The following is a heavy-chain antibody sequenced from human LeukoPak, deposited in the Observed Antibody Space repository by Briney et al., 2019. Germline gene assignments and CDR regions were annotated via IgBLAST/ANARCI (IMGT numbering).Heavy chain of an antibody. V-gene: IGHV4-39*02. CDR2: IYYSGST. J-gene: IGHJ6*02. CDR1: GGSISSSSYY. D-gene: IGHD6-13*01. CDR3: AREDSSRPYYCYYGMDV. Sequence: KPSETLSLTCTVSGGSISSSSYYWGWIRQPPGKGLEWVGSIYYSGSTYYNPSLKSRVTISVDTSKNQFSLKLSSVTAADTAVYYCAREDSSRPYYCYYGMDVWGQGTTVTVSS.